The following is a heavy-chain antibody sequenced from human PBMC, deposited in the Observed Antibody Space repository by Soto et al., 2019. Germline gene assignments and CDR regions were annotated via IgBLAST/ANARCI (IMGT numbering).Heavy chain of an antibody. Sequence: ASVKVSCKASGYTFTRYTMNWVRQAPGQRLEWMGWINPDNGNTKSSQKFQDRVIITRDTSASTAYMDLSSLRSEDTAVYYCARGIATGQLDPWGQGTLVIVSS. D-gene: IGHD2-15*01. CDR2: INPDNGNT. CDR1: GYTFTRYT. V-gene: IGHV1-3*01. CDR3: ARGIATGQLDP. J-gene: IGHJ5*02.